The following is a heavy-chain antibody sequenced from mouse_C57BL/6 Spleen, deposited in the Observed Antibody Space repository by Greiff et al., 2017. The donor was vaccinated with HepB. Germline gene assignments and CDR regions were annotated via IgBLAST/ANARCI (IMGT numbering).Heavy chain of an antibody. D-gene: IGHD2-1*01. V-gene: IGHV1-59*01. CDR1: GYTFTSYW. J-gene: IGHJ2*01. Sequence: QVQLQQPGAELVRPGTSVKLSCKASGYTFTSYWMHWVKQRPGQGLEWIGVIDPSDSYTNYNQKFKGKATLTVDTSSSTAYMQLSSLTSEDSAFYYCARSGGNYVGNYWGQGTTLTVSS. CDR2: IDPSDSYT. CDR3: ARSGGNYVGNY.